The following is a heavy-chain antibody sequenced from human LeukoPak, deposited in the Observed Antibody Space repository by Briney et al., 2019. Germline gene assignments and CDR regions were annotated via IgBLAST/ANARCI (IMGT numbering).Heavy chain of an antibody. V-gene: IGHV3-21*01. CDR1: GFTFSSYS. CDR3: ARGLTGYYPYYFDY. CDR2: ISSSSSYI. J-gene: IGHJ4*02. D-gene: IGHD3-9*01. Sequence: GGSLRLSCAASGFTFSSYSMNWVRQAPGKGLEWVSSISSSSSYIYYADSVKGRFTISRDNAKNSLYLQMNSLRAGDTAVYYCARGLTGYYPYYFDYWGQGTLVTVSS.